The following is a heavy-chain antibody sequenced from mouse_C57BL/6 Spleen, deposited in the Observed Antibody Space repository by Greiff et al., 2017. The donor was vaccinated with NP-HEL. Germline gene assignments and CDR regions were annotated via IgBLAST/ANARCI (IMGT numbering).Heavy chain of an antibody. Sequence: EVQLQQSGPELVKPGASVKISCKASGYTFTDYYMNWVKQSHGKSLEWIGDINPNNGGTSYNQKFKGKATLTVDKSSSTAYMELRSLTSEDSAVYYCARSTVVARHAYWGQGTLVTVSA. CDR1: GYTFTDYY. V-gene: IGHV1-26*01. D-gene: IGHD1-1*01. J-gene: IGHJ3*01. CDR2: INPNNGGT. CDR3: ARSTVVARHAY.